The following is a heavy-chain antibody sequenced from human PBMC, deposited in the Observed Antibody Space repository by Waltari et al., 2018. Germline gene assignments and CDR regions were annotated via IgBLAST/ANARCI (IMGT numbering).Heavy chain of an antibody. Sequence: EVQLVESGGGLVKPGGSLRLSCAASGFTFSSYSMNWVRQAPGKGLEWVSSISSSSSYTYYADAVKGRFTISRDNSKNTLYLQMNSLRAEDTAVYYCARDTPLKSGRGTDAFDIWGQGTMVTVSS. CDR1: GFTFSSYS. V-gene: IGHV3-21*04. J-gene: IGHJ3*02. CDR3: ARDTPLKSGRGTDAFDI. D-gene: IGHD1-1*01. CDR2: ISSSSSYT.